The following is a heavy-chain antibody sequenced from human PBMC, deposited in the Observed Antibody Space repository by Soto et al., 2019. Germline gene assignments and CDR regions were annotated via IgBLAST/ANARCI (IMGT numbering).Heavy chain of an antibody. Sequence: QVQLVESGGGVVQPGRSLRLSCVVSGFTFSDYGMHWVRQAPGKGLEWVAVISFDGNNKYSADSVKGRFTISRDNSKNTLYLQMNSLRAEETAVYYCAKSGGDRGHFAYWGQGTLVTVSS. J-gene: IGHJ4*02. CDR1: GFTFSDYG. D-gene: IGHD3-10*01. V-gene: IGHV3-30*18. CDR3: AKSGGDRGHFAY. CDR2: ISFDGNNK.